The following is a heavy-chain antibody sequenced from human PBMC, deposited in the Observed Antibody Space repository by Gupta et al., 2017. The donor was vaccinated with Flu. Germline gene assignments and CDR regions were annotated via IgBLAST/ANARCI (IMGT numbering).Heavy chain of an antibody. V-gene: IGHV4-59*01. CDR1: GGSINGYY. CDR2: SYYSGRT. Sequence: QVQLQESGPGLVKPSETLSLTCTVSGGSINGYYCGWIRQPPGKGLEWIGYSYYSGRTKYNPSLKSRVAMSVDTSQNHFSLKMNSVTAADTAVYYCARYDSGGYSLEYWGQGTLVTVSS. CDR3: ARYDSGGYSLEY. D-gene: IGHD3-22*01. J-gene: IGHJ4*02.